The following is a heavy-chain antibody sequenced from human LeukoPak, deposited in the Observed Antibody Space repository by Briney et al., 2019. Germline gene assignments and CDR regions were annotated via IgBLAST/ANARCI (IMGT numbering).Heavy chain of an antibody. Sequence: SETLSLTCTVSGGSISSGGYFWSWIRQHPGKGLELIGYIYHSGSAYYNPSLKSRVSMSVDTSNNQSSLNLSSVTAADTAVYFCAGVLYSSSSEDWFDPWGQGTLVTVSS. D-gene: IGHD6-6*01. CDR3: AGVLYSSSSEDWFDP. CDR2: IYHSGSA. V-gene: IGHV4-31*03. J-gene: IGHJ5*02. CDR1: GGSISSGGYF.